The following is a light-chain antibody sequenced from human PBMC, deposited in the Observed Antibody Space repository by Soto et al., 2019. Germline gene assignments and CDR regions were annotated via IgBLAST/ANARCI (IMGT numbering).Light chain of an antibody. V-gene: IGKV1-39*01. CDR1: QSINSY. Sequence: DIQMTQSPSSLSASVGDRVTITCRASQSINSYLNWYQQKSGKVPKLLIYAASILQSGVPSRFSGSGSGTDFTLTISSLQPEDFATYYCQQSFSTPRTFGQGTNLEIK. CDR2: AAS. CDR3: QQSFSTPRT. J-gene: IGKJ2*01.